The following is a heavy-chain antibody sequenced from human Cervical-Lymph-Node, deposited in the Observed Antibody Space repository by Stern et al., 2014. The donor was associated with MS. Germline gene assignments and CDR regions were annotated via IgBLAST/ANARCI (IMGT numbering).Heavy chain of an antibody. Sequence: QVQLVESGSELKKPGASVKVSCKASGYTFTNYAMNLVRQPPGQGLERMGLINTNTGNPTYAQGFTGRFVLSLDTSVSTAYLQISSLKPEDTAVYYCARIHPGDYWGQGTLVTVSS. J-gene: IGHJ4*02. CDR2: INTNTGNP. CDR3: ARIHPGDY. CDR1: GYTFTNYA. V-gene: IGHV7-4-1*02.